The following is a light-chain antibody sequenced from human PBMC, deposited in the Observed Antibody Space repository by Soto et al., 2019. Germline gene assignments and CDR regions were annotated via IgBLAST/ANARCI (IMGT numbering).Light chain of an antibody. V-gene: IGLV1-40*01. J-gene: IGLJ3*02. CDR1: SSNFGAGYD. CDR2: GNS. Sequence: QSVLTQPPSVSGAPGQRVNISGTGSSSNFGAGYDVHWYQQLPGTAPKLLIYGNSNRPSGVPDRFSGSKSGTSASLAITGLQAEDEADYYCQSYDSSLSGWVFGGGTKLTVL. CDR3: QSYDSSLSGWV.